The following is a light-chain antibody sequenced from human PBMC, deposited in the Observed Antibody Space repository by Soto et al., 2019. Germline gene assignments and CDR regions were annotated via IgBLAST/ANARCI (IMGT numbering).Light chain of an antibody. CDR1: QSLSTDY. CDR3: QQYGSSPST. Sequence: IVLTQSPGTLSLSPGVRATLSCWASQSLSTDYLAWYQQKPGQPPRLLIYGASSRATGIPDRFSGSGSGIDFTLTISRLEPEDFAVYYCQQYGSSPSTFGQGTKLEIK. CDR2: GAS. J-gene: IGKJ2*01. V-gene: IGKV3-20*01.